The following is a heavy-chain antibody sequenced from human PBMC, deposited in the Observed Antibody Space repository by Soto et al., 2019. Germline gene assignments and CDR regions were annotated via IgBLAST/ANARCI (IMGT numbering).Heavy chain of an antibody. CDR1: GFTFSSYA. V-gene: IGHV3-23*01. J-gene: IGHJ4*02. CDR2: ISGSGGST. CDR3: AKSGKRITIFGVVTPFDY. D-gene: IGHD3-3*01. Sequence: EVQLLGSGGGLVQPGGSLRLSCAASGFTFSSYAMSWVRQAPGKGLEWVSAISGSGGSTYYADSVKGRFTISRDNSKNTLYLQMNSLRAEDTAVYYCAKSGKRITIFGVVTPFDYWGQGTLVTVSS.